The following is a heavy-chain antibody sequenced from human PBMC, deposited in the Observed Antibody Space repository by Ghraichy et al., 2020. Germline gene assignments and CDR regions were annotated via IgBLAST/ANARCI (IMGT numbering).Heavy chain of an antibody. D-gene: IGHD6-13*01. CDR1: GFIFSSYG. CDR3: ARDGIAAAVSRGWFDR. J-gene: IGHJ5*02. Sequence: GGSLRLSCAASGFIFSSYGMHWVRQAPGKGLEWVAVIWYDGSNKYYGDSVKGRFTISRDNSKNTLYLQMNSLRAEDTAVYYCARDGIAAAVSRGWFDRCGLVTLYIVTS. V-gene: IGHV3-33*01. CDR2: IWYDGSNK.